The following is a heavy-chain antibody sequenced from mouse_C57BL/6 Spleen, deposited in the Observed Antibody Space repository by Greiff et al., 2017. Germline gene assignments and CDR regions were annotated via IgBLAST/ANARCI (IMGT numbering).Heavy chain of an antibody. V-gene: IGHV5-16*01. Sequence: EVKLMESEGGLVQPGSSMKLSCTASGFTFSDYYMAWVRQVPEKGLEWVANINYDGSSTYYLDSLKSRFIISRDNAKNILYLQMSSLKSEDTATYYCARGDGYYEDYYAMDYWGQGTSVTVSS. J-gene: IGHJ4*01. CDR3: ARGDGYYEDYYAMDY. CDR2: INYDGSST. D-gene: IGHD2-3*01. CDR1: GFTFSDYY.